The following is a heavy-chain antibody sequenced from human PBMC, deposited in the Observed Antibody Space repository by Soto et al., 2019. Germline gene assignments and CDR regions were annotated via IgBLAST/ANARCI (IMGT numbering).Heavy chain of an antibody. CDR2: ISSSGDRT. CDR3: VRETAYYFDY. D-gene: IGHD1-1*01. V-gene: IGHV3-11*05. J-gene: IGHJ4*02. CDR1: GFTFSRYY. Sequence: QVQLVESGGGLVKPGGSLRLSCAASGFTFSRYYMSWIRQAPGKGLECISYISSSGDRTKYADSVKGRFTISRDNAKKSLYLQMNSLRAEDTAVYYCVRETAYYFDYWGQGTLVTVSS.